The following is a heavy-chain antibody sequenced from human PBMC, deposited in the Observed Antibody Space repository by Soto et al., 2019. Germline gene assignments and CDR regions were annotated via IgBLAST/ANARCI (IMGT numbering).Heavy chain of an antibody. Sequence: GGSLRLSCAASGFTFSSYGMHWVRQAPGKGLEWVAVIWYDGSNKYYADSVKGRFTISRDNSKNTLYLQMNSLRAEDTAVYYCAKDITYYDILTGYPPGGAFDIWGQGTMVTVSS. CDR1: GFTFSSYG. CDR3: AKDITYYDILTGYPPGGAFDI. D-gene: IGHD3-9*01. CDR2: IWYDGSNK. V-gene: IGHV3-33*06. J-gene: IGHJ3*02.